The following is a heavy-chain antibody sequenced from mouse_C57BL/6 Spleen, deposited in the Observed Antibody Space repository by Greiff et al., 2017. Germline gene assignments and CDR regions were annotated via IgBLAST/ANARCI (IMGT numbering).Heavy chain of an antibody. V-gene: IGHV1-82*01. J-gene: IGHJ3*01. CDR1: GYAFSSSW. D-gene: IGHD3-2*02. Sequence: VQLQQSGPELVKPGASVKISCKASGYAFSSSWMNWVKQRPGKGLEWIGRIYPGDGDTNYNGKFKGKATLTADKSSSTAYMQLSSLTSEDSAVYFCARNSSGSWFAYWGQGTLVTVSA. CDR2: IYPGDGDT. CDR3: ARNSSGSWFAY.